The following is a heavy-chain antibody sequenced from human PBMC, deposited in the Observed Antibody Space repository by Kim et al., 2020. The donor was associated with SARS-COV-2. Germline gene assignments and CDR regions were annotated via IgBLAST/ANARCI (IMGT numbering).Heavy chain of an antibody. Sequence: GGSLRLSCAVSGFPFSTYAMSWVRQAPGKGLEWVASITGSGSGTYSADSVKGRFTMSRDNSKNMVYLQMSSLKATDTAVYYCAKGQGRIVEPFDYWGQGT. J-gene: IGHJ4*02. CDR1: GFPFSTYA. CDR3: AKGQGRIVEPFDY. CDR2: ITGSGSGT. D-gene: IGHD1-26*01. V-gene: IGHV3-23*01.